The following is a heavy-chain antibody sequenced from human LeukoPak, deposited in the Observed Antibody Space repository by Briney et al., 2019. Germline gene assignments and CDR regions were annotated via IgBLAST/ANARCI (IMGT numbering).Heavy chain of an antibody. CDR2: ISGSSENT. J-gene: IGHJ4*02. V-gene: IGHV3-23*01. CDR1: GFTFSSYA. Sequence: PGGSLRLSCAASGFTFSSYAMSWVRQAPGKGLEWVSAISGSSENTNYADSVKGRFTMSRDNSRNMLYLQMNSLRDEDTAKYYCAKTVSGSYSYQGGDYWGQGTLVTVSS. D-gene: IGHD3-16*02. CDR3: AKTVSGSYSYQGGDY.